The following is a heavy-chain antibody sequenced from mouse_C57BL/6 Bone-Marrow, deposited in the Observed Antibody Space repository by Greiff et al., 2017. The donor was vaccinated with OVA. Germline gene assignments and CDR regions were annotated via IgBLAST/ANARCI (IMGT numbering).Heavy chain of an antibody. J-gene: IGHJ2*01. V-gene: IGHV1-50*01. CDR2: IDPSDSYT. CDR1: GYTFTSYW. CDR3: ARLYDYSDY. Sequence: QVQLKQPGAELVKPGASVKLSCKASGYTFTSYWMQWVKQRPGQGLEWIGEIDPSDSYTNYTQKFKGKATLTVDTSSSTAYMQLSSLTSEDSAVYYCARLYDYSDYWGQGTTLTVSS. D-gene: IGHD2-3*01.